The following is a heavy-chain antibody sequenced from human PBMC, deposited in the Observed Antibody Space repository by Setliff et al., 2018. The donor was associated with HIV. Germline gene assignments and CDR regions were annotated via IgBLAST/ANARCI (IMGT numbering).Heavy chain of an antibody. CDR1: GGSISSYY. CDR3: ARLSGDYYYFDY. V-gene: IGHV4-4*09. D-gene: IGHD2-21*02. Sequence: PSETLSLTCTVSGGSISSYYWSWIRQPPGKGLEWIGYIYTSGSTNYNPSLKSRVTISLDTSKNQFSLKLTFVTAADTAVYYCARLSGDYYYFDYWGQGTLVTVSS. CDR2: IYTSGST. J-gene: IGHJ4*02.